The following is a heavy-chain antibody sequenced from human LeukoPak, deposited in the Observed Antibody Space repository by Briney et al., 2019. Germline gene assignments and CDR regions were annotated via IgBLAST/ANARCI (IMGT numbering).Heavy chain of an antibody. CDR2: VYPGDSDV. V-gene: IGHV5-51*01. CDR1: GYTFTNYW. CDR3: ARRSGTYSKAYDS. J-gene: IGHJ5*01. D-gene: IGHD1-26*01. Sequence: GESLKISWEASGYTFTNYWIAWMRQMPGKGLEWMGSVYPGDSDVRYSPSFIGRVTLSDDKSISIVHLQWSSLEASDTAIYYCARRSGTYSKAYDSWGQGTLVTVSS.